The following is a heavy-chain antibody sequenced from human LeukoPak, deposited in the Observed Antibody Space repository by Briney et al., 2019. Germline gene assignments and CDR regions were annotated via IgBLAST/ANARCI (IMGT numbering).Heavy chain of an antibody. D-gene: IGHD5-18*01. Sequence: GGSLRLSCAASGFTFSTYGMHWVRQAPGKGLEWVAFIRYDGSNKYYADSVKGRFTISRDNSKNTLYLQMNSLRAEDTAVYYCAKDMGRYSYGYLDYWGQGTLVTVSS. V-gene: IGHV3-30*02. J-gene: IGHJ4*02. CDR1: GFTFSTYG. CDR2: IRYDGSNK. CDR3: AKDMGRYSYGYLDY.